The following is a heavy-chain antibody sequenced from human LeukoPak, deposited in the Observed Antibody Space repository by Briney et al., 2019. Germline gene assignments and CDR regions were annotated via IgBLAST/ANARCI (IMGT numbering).Heavy chain of an antibody. Sequence: GESLKISCKGSGYSFTTYWIGWVRQMPGEGLEWMGMIFPVDSDTRYSPSFQGQVTISADKSISTTYLQWSSLKASDTAMYYCARGGRGSNYYYYMDVWGKGTTVTVSS. D-gene: IGHD3-16*01. J-gene: IGHJ6*03. CDR2: IFPVDSDT. CDR3: ARGGRGSNYYYYMDV. CDR1: GYSFTTYW. V-gene: IGHV5-51*01.